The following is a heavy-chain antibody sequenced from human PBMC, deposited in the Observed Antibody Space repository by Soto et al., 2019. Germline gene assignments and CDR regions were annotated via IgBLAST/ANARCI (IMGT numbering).Heavy chain of an antibody. Sequence: EVQVVESGGGLVQPGGSLRLSCAASGFTFSDHYMDWVRQAPGKGLEWVGRSRNKAISYSTEYAASVRGRFTISSDDSGDSVYLEMNSLKTEDTAVYYCAVDIVGTGSYWGQGTLVTVSS. CDR1: GFTFSDHY. J-gene: IGHJ4*02. D-gene: IGHD5-12*01. CDR3: AVDIVGTGSY. CDR2: SRNKAISYST. V-gene: IGHV3-72*01.